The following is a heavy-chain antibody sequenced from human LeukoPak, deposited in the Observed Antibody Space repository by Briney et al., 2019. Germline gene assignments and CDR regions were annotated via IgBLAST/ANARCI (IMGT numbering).Heavy chain of an antibody. V-gene: IGHV3-69-1*01. CDR3: ARDRHFVAFDI. J-gene: IGHJ3*02. CDR1: GFTFTAFT. CDR2: ISSSSSI. Sequence: GGSLRLSCAASGFTFTAFTINWVRQAPGKGLEWVSSISSSSSIHFADSVKGRFTISRDNAKNSVPLQINSLRAEDTALYYCARDRHFVAFDIWGQGTMVTVSS.